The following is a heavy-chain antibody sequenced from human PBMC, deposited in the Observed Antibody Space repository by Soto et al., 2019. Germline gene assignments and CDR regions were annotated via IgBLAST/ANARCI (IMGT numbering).Heavy chain of an antibody. D-gene: IGHD3-16*02. CDR3: ARGRDDDYIWGSYRYKARWFDP. CDR2: IYHSGST. J-gene: IGHJ5*02. Sequence: QVQLQESGPGLVKPSGTLSLTCAVSSGSISSSNWWSWVRQPPGKGLEWIGEIYHSGSTNYNPSLKRRVTISVDKSKNQFSLKLSSVTAADTAVYYCARGRDDDYIWGSYRYKARWFDPWGQGTLVTVSS. V-gene: IGHV4-4*02. CDR1: SGSISSSNW.